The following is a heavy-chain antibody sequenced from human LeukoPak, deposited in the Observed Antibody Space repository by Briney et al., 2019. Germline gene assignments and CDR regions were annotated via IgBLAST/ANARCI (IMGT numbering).Heavy chain of an antibody. Sequence: RGSLRLSCAASGFTFSNYGMHWVRQAPGKGLDWVAFISYDGSNTYYADSVKGRFTISRDNSKNTLYLQMNSLRTEDTAVYYCVKGYGSGSYSTDYWGQGTLITVSS. V-gene: IGHV3-30*18. CDR2: ISYDGSNT. CDR1: GFTFSNYG. J-gene: IGHJ4*02. CDR3: VKGYGSGSYSTDY. D-gene: IGHD3-10*01.